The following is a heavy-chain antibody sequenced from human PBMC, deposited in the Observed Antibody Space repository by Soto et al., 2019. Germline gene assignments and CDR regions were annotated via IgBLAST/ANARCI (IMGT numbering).Heavy chain of an antibody. V-gene: IGHV3-74*01. CDR3: ARATMGTLDY. Sequence: GGSLRLSCAVSGFTFSSYWMYWVRQTSGKGLEWASRINTDGTTTNYADSVKGRFTISRDNAKNMLYLQMNSLRDEDTAVYYCARATMGTLDYWGQGILVTVSS. D-gene: IGHD7-27*01. CDR2: INTDGTTT. CDR1: GFTFSSYW. J-gene: IGHJ4*02.